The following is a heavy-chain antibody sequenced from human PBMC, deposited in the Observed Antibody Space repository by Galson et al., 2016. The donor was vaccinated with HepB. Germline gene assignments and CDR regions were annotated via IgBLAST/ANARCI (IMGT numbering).Heavy chain of an antibody. V-gene: IGHV3-30*18. CDR3: AKEHQQQVVRWTWYFDL. Sequence: SLRLSCAASGFTFSSYWMSWVRQAPGKGLEWVAVISSDGSDKFYADSVKGRFTISRDNSKNTLFLQINSLRTEDTAVYYCAKEHQQQVVRWTWYFDLWGRGTLVTVSS. CDR2: ISSDGSDK. J-gene: IGHJ2*01. CDR1: GFTFSSYW. D-gene: IGHD6-13*01.